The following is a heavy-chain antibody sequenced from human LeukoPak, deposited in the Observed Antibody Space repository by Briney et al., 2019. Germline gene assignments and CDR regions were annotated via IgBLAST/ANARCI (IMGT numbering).Heavy chain of an antibody. CDR2: INPNSGGT. CDR3: AREEIAAAGKWFDP. J-gene: IGHJ5*02. Sequence: ASVKVSCKASGYTFTGNYMHWVRQAPGQGLEWMGWINPNSGGTNYAQKFQGRVTMTRDTSISTAYMELSRLRSEDTAVYYCAREEIAAAGKWFDPWGQGTLVTVSS. V-gene: IGHV1-2*02. CDR1: GYTFTGNY. D-gene: IGHD6-13*01.